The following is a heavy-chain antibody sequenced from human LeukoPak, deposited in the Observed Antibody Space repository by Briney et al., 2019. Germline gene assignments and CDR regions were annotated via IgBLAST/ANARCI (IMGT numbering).Heavy chain of an antibody. CDR3: ARLGLHGSGTYYFFDY. CDR1: GQSLTGYF. Sequence: ASVKVSCKASGQSLTGYFIHWVRQAPGQGLEWVGRIDPSTGDTIYAQNFQGRVTVTSATSISTAYMELSRLTSDGTAVYFCARLGLHGSGTYYFFDYWGQGTLVTVSS. J-gene: IGHJ4*02. V-gene: IGHV1-2*06. D-gene: IGHD3-10*01. CDR2: IDPSTGDT.